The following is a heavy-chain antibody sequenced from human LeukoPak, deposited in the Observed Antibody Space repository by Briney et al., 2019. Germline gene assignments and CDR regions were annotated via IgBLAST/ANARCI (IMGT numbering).Heavy chain of an antibody. D-gene: IGHD5-18*01. CDR1: GFTVSSNY. Sequence: GGSLRLSCAASGFTVSSNYMSWVRQAPGKGLEWVSVIYSGGSTYCADSVKGRFTISRDNSKNTLYLQMNSLRAEDTAVYYCARGPTGYSYGPGYYFDYWGQGTLVTVSS. V-gene: IGHV3-53*01. CDR2: IYSGGST. CDR3: ARGPTGYSYGPGYYFDY. J-gene: IGHJ4*02.